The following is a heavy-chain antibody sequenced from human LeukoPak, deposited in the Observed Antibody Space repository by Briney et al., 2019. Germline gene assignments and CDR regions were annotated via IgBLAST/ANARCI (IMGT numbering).Heavy chain of an antibody. J-gene: IGHJ3*02. CDR1: GFTFSSYW. Sequence: GGSLRLSCAASGFTFSSYWMHWVRQAPGKGLVWVSRINSDGSSTSYADSVKGRFTISRDNAKNTLYLQMNSLRAEDTAVYYCAREPTDDYGDLTGAFDIWGQGTMVTVSS. D-gene: IGHD4-17*01. V-gene: IGHV3-74*01. CDR2: INSDGSST. CDR3: AREPTDDYGDLTGAFDI.